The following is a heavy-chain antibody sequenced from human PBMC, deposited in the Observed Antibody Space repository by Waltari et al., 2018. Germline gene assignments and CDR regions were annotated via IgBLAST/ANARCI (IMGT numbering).Heavy chain of an antibody. CDR3: AARRDGYNYDYFDY. J-gene: IGHJ4*02. V-gene: IGHV1-69*12. CDR1: GGTFSSYA. D-gene: IGHD5-12*01. CDR2: IIPIFGTA. Sequence: QVQLVQSGAEVKKPGSSVKVSCKAPGGTFSSYAISWVRQAPGQGLEWMGGIIPIFGTANYAQKFQGRVTITADESTSTAYMELSSLRSEDTAVYYCAARRDGYNYDYFDYWGQGTLVTVSS.